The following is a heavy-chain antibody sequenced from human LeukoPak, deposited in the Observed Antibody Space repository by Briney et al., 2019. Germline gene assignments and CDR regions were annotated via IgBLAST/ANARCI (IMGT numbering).Heavy chain of an antibody. CDR3: ARGRLPHT. Sequence: PSETLSLTCTVSGGSISSYYWSWIRQPAGKGLEWIGRIYSSGTTNYNPSLKSRVTMSIDTSKKQFSLKLSSVTAADTAVYYCARGRLPHTWGQGILVTVSS. V-gene: IGHV4-4*07. J-gene: IGHJ4*02. CDR1: GGSISSYY. D-gene: IGHD5-12*01. CDR2: IYSSGTT.